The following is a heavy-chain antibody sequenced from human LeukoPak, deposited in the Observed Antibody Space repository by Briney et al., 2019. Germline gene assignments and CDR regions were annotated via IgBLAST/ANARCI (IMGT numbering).Heavy chain of an antibody. CDR2: ISYDGSNK. Sequence: PGGSLRLSCVASGFTFSSYNIDWVRQAPGKGLEWVAVISYDGSNKYYADSVKGRSTISRDNSKNTLYLQVNRLRPEDTAVYYGGRDTVGYGGAFDSWGQGTMVTVSS. J-gene: IGHJ3*02. D-gene: IGHD5-18*01. V-gene: IGHV3-30-3*01. CDR3: GRDTVGYGGAFDS. CDR1: GFTFSSYN.